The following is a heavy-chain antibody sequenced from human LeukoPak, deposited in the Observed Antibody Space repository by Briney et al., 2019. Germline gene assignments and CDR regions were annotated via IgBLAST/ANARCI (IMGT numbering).Heavy chain of an antibody. J-gene: IGHJ4*02. CDR3: GRVQGSSGPGIFEY. CDR1: GFTFSNYW. Sequence: GGSLRLSCAASGFTFSNYWMSWVRQAPGKGLEWVANIKQVGSEKYHVDSVKGRFTISQDNAKMSLYLQMNSLRVEDTAVYYWGRVQGSSGPGIFEYWGQGTLVTVSS. CDR2: IKQVGSEK. V-gene: IGHV3-7*01. D-gene: IGHD6-19*01.